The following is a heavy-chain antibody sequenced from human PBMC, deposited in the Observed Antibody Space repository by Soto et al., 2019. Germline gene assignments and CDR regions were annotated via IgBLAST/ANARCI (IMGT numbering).Heavy chain of an antibody. V-gene: IGHV3-15*07. Sequence: EVHLVESGGVLVKPGGSLRLSCAVSGITFSKAWMTWVRQAPGKGLEWVGRIKSKTDDGTTDYAAPVKGRFAISRDESKNTLYLQMNSLKIDDTAVYYCTTVGGYSYGLEYWGQGTLVTVSS. CDR3: TTVGGYSYGLEY. D-gene: IGHD5-18*01. CDR1: GITFSKAW. CDR2: IKSKTDDGTT. J-gene: IGHJ4*02.